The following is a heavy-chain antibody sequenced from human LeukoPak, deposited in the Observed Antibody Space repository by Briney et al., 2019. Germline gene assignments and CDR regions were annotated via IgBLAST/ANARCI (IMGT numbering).Heavy chain of an antibody. J-gene: IGHJ4*02. Sequence: GGSLRLSCAASGFTFSSNWMSWVRQAPGKGLDWVANIKQDGSEKYYVDSVKGRFTISRDNAKNSLYLQMNSLRAEDTAVYYCARDLIAVAESHFDYWGQGTLVTVAS. CDR2: IKQDGSEK. V-gene: IGHV3-7*01. CDR1: GFTFSSNW. CDR3: ARDLIAVAESHFDY. D-gene: IGHD6-19*01.